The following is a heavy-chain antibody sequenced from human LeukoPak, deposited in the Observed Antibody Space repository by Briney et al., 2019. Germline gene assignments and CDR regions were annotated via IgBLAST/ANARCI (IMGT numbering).Heavy chain of an antibody. Sequence: GGSLRLSCAASGFTFSNAWMSWVRQAPGKGLEWVSYISSSGSTIYYADSVKGRFTISRDNAKNSLYLQMNSLRAEDTAVYYCARVAVAGTSFDYWGQRTLVTVSS. V-gene: IGHV3-11*04. CDR3: ARVAVAGTSFDY. J-gene: IGHJ4*02. D-gene: IGHD6-19*01. CDR1: GFTFSNAW. CDR2: ISSSGSTI.